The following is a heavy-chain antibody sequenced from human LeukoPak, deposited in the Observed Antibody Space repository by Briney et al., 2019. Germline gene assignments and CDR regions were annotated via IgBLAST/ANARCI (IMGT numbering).Heavy chain of an antibody. Sequence: SETLSLTCTVSGGSISGYYWSWIRQPPGKGLEWIEYIYYSGSTNYNPSLKSRITISVDTSKNQFSLKLSSVTAADTAVYYCARHRSGPDAFDIWGQGTMVTASS. J-gene: IGHJ3*02. CDR1: GGSISGYY. CDR2: IYYSGST. CDR3: ARHRSGPDAFDI. D-gene: IGHD6-19*01. V-gene: IGHV4-59*08.